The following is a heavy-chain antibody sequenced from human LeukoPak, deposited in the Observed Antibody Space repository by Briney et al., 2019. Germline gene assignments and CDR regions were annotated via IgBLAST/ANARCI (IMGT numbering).Heavy chain of an antibody. CDR3: ARGSYVGPTSGYFDY. CDR1: GGSISSGGYN. D-gene: IGHD1-26*01. J-gene: IGHJ4*02. Sequence: SETLSLTCTVSGGSISSGGYNWSWIRQHPGKGLECIGYIYYSGSTYYNPSLKSRVTISVDTSKNQFSLKLSSVAAADTAVYYCARGSYVGPTSGYFDYWGQGTLVTVSS. V-gene: IGHV4-31*03. CDR2: IYYSGST.